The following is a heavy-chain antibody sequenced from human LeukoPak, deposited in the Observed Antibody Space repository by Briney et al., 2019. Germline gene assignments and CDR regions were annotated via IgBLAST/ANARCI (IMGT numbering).Heavy chain of an antibody. CDR2: ISGSGGST. Sequence: GGSLRLSCAASAFTFSSYGMSWVRQAPGKGLEWVSAISGSGGSTYYADSVKGRFTISRDNSKNTLYLQMNSLRAEDTAVYYYAKGDNYYYYYMDVWGKGTTVTISS. CDR3: AKGDNYYYYYMDV. J-gene: IGHJ6*03. CDR1: AFTFSSYG. V-gene: IGHV3-23*01.